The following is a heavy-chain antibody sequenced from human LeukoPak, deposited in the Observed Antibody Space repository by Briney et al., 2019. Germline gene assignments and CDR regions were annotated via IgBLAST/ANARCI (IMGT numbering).Heavy chain of an antibody. CDR3: ARDSDVHCSGGRCTNFDY. D-gene: IGHD2-15*01. J-gene: IGHJ4*02. V-gene: IGHV3-7*01. CDR1: GFTFSSYW. CDR2: IKQDGSEK. Sequence: GGSLRLSCAASGFTFSSYWMNWVRQAPGRGLEWVANIKQDGSEKYFVDSVKGRFTISRDNAKKSLYLQMNSLRAEDTAVYYCARDSDVHCSGGRCTNFDYWGQGILVTVSS.